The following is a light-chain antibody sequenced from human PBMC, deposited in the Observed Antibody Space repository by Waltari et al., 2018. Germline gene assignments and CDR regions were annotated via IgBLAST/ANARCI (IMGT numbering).Light chain of an antibody. CDR3: QQYNNWPLT. Sequence: IVMTQSPATLSVSPGERATLSCRASQSVSSNLGWYQQKPGQAPRLLIYGASTRATGIPARFSGSGSGTEFTLTISSLQSEDFAVYYCQQYNNWPLTFGGGTKVEIK. J-gene: IGKJ4*01. CDR1: QSVSSN. CDR2: GAS. V-gene: IGKV3-15*01.